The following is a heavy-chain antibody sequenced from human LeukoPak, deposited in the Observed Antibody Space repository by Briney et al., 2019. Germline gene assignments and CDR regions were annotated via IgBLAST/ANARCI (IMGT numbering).Heavy chain of an antibody. V-gene: IGHV1-8*01. J-gene: IGHJ4*02. CDR2: MNPNSGNT. Sequence: ASVKVSCKASGYTFTSYDINWVRQATGQGLEWMGWMNPNSGNTGYAQKFQGRVTMTRNTSISTAYMELSSLRSEDTAVYYCARSYDFWSGYYRFGYWGRGALVTVSS. CDR3: ARSYDFWSGYYRFGY. CDR1: GYTFTSYD. D-gene: IGHD3-3*01.